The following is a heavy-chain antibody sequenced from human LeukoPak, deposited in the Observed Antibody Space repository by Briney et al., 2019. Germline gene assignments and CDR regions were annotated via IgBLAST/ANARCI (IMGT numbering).Heavy chain of an antibody. CDR2: IYYSGST. V-gene: IGHV4-39*02. Sequence: SETLSLTCTVSGGSISSSSYYWGWIRQPPGKGLEWIGSIYYSGSTYYNPSLKSRVTISVDTSKNQFSLKLSSVTAADTAVYYCARDPLPSGSYGPYYMDVWGKGTTVTISS. D-gene: IGHD1-26*01. CDR1: GGSISSSSYY. J-gene: IGHJ6*03. CDR3: ARDPLPSGSYGPYYMDV.